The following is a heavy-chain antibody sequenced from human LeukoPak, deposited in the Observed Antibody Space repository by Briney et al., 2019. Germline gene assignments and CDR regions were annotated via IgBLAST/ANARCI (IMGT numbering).Heavy chain of an antibody. Sequence: PGGSLRVSCVASGFSFNGYVMRWVRQAPGKGLEWVARIRTKVDDYSAKYAVSVTGRFTISRDDAKSMSYLQMTSLKGEDTAVYYCVPGPTGWTEFFQHWGQGTLVTVSS. CDR2: IRTKVDDYSA. D-gene: IGHD6-19*01. CDR1: GFSFNGYV. J-gene: IGHJ1*01. V-gene: IGHV3-73*01. CDR3: VPGPTGWTEFFQH.